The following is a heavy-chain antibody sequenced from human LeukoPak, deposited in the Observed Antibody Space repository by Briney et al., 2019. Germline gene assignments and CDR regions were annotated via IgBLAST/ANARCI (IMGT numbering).Heavy chain of an antibody. D-gene: IGHD6-13*01. CDR2: IYPGDSDT. Sequence: GASLQISCKGSGCIFTNYWIGWGRPVAGRGLEWMGIIYPGDSDTRYSPSFQGQITISADKSVSTAYLQWSSLKASDTAMYFCARGIAAAGVTNFGYWGQGTLVTVSS. CDR1: GCIFTNYW. J-gene: IGHJ4*02. V-gene: IGHV5-51*01. CDR3: ARGIAAAGVTNFGY.